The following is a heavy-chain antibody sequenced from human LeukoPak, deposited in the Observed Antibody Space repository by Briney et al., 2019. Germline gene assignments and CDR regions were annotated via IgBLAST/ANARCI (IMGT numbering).Heavy chain of an antibody. J-gene: IGHJ4*02. CDR1: GYTFTSYY. V-gene: IGHV1-46*01. D-gene: IGHD1-1*01. CDR3: ARAPTGTYHFDY. Sequence: ASVKVSYKASGYTFTSYYMHWVRQAPGQGLEWMGIINPSGGSTSYAQKFQGRVTMTRDTSTSTVYMELSSLRSEDTAVYYCARAPTGTYHFDYWGQGTLVTVSS. CDR2: INPSGGST.